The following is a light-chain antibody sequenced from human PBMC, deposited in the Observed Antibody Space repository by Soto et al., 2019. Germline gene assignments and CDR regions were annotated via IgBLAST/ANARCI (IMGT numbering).Light chain of an antibody. J-gene: IGLJ1*01. CDR3: AAWDDSLNAYV. V-gene: IGLV1-36*01. Sequence: QSVLTQPPSVSGAPRQRVTISCSGSSSNNGNNAVTWYQQLPGKAPKLLIYYDDLLPSGVSDRFSGSKSATSASLAISGLQSEDEADYYCAAWDDSLNAYVFGTGTKVTVL. CDR1: SSNNGNNA. CDR2: YDD.